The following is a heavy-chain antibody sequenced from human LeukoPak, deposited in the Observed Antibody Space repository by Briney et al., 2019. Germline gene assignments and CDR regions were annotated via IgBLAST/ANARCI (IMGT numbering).Heavy chain of an antibody. CDR3: ARDRLLEDRDYSYYYYMDV. Sequence: PGGSLRLSCAASGFTFSSYSMNWVRQAPGKGLEWVSSISSSSSSIYYADSVKGRFTISRDNAKNSLYLQMNSLRAEDTAVYHCARDRLLEDRDYSYYYYMDVWGKGTTVTVSS. D-gene: IGHD1-1*01. CDR1: GFTFSSYS. J-gene: IGHJ6*03. V-gene: IGHV3-21*01. CDR2: ISSSSSSI.